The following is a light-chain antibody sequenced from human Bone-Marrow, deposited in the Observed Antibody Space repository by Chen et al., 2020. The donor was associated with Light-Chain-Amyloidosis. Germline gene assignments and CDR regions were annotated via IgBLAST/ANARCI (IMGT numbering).Light chain of an antibody. J-gene: IGLJ3*02. CDR1: NIGGKD. Sequence: SYELTQPLSVSVALGQTAKITCEGNNIGGKDVHWYQQRPGQAPVLVIYKNTNRPSGIPERLSGYNSGNTATLTISRAQAGDEADYHCHVWDSYTAVFGGGTKLTVL. V-gene: IGLV3-9*01. CDR3: HVWDSYTAV. CDR2: KNT.